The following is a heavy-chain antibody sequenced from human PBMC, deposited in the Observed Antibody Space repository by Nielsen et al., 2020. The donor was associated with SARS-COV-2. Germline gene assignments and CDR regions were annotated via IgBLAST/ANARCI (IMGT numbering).Heavy chain of an antibody. CDR3: ARDGGCRTMFGVNHRVRKDAFDI. CDR2: ISSRSDYI. Sequence: GESLKISCAASGFIFSDYNMNWVRQAPGKGLEWVSFISSRSDYIYYADSMKGRFTISRDNAKNSLFLQMNRLRVEDTAVYYCARDGGCRTMFGVNHRVRKDAFDIWGQGTMVTVSS. V-gene: IGHV3-21*01. CDR1: GFIFSDYN. J-gene: IGHJ3*02. D-gene: IGHD3-3*01.